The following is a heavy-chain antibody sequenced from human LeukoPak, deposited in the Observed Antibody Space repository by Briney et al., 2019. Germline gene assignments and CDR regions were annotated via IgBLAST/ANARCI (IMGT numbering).Heavy chain of an antibody. CDR3: ARVSTEHDAFDI. D-gene: IGHD1-14*01. V-gene: IGHV4-39*07. CDR2: IYYSGST. J-gene: IGHJ3*02. CDR1: GGSISSSRYY. Sequence: SETLSLTCTVSGGSISSSRYYWGWIRQPPGKGLEWIGSIYYSGSTYYNPSLKSRVTISVDTSKNQFSLKLSSVTAADTAVYYCARVSTEHDAFDIWGQGTMVTVSS.